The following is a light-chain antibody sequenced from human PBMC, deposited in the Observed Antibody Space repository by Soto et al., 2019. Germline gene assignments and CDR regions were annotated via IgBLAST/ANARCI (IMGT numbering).Light chain of an antibody. CDR1: QSLLYSQGYDF. J-gene: IGKJ3*01. Sequence: VRTQSLLSLPVTPGEPSSISWRSSQSLLYSQGYDFWDWYLQKPGQSPQLLIYLGSNRASGAPDRCSGSGAGTYFTLNTTRVEDQDVGLYYCMQARHIPFTFGPGTKVDIK. CDR2: LGS. V-gene: IGKV2-28*01. CDR3: MQARHIPFT.